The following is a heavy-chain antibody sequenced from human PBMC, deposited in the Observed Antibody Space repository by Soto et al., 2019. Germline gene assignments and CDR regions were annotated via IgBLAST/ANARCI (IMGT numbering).Heavy chain of an antibody. CDR3: ARVNTMIVVPGYYGMDV. CDR1: GYTFTGYY. D-gene: IGHD3-22*01. CDR2: INPNSGGT. Sequence: GASVKVSCKASGYTFTGYYMHWVRQAPGQGLEWMGWINPNSGGTNYAQKFQGRVTMTRDTSISTAYMELSRLRSDDTAVYYCARVNTMIVVPGYYGMDVWGQGTTVTVSS. J-gene: IGHJ6*02. V-gene: IGHV1-2*02.